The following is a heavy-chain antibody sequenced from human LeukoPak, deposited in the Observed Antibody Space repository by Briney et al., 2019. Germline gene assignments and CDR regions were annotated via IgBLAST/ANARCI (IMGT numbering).Heavy chain of an antibody. J-gene: IGHJ3*02. CDR1: GFTFNSYW. CDR2: IKQDGSEK. Sequence: GGSLRLSCAAAGFTFNSYWMSWVRQAPGKGLEWVGNIKQDGSEKFYVDSVKGRFSISRDNAKNSLYLQMNSLRAEDTAVYYCAREVGAKAFDIWGQGTMVTVSS. V-gene: IGHV3-7*01. CDR3: AREVGAKAFDI. D-gene: IGHD1-26*01.